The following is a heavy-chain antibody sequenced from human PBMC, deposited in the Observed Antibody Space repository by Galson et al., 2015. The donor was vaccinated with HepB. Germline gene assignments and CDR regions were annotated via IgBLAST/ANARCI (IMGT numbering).Heavy chain of an antibody. V-gene: IGHV2-70*01. D-gene: IGHD3-16*01. J-gene: IGHJ4*02. Sequence: PALVKPTQTLTLTCTFSGFSLSTSGMCVSWIRQPPGKALEWLALIDWDDDKYYSTSLKTRLTISKDTSKNQVVLTMTNMDPVDTATYYCARTLLGRKAYYFDYWGQGTLFTVPS. CDR3: ARTLLGRKAYYFDY. CDR1: GFSLSTSGMC. CDR2: IDWDDDK.